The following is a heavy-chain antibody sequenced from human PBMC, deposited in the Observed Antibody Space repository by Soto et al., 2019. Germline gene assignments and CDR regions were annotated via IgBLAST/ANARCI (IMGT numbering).Heavy chain of an antibody. CDR1: GFIFSNCW. CDR2: INSDGSYT. Sequence: GGSLRLSFVASGFIFSNCWMYWVRQAPGMGLVWVSHINSDGSYTNYADSVQGRFTISRDNAKNTLYLQMNSLRAEDKAVYYCVRAIGHYGMDVWGRGTTVTVSS. CDR3: VRAIGHYGMDV. J-gene: IGHJ6*02. D-gene: IGHD3-22*01. V-gene: IGHV3-74*01.